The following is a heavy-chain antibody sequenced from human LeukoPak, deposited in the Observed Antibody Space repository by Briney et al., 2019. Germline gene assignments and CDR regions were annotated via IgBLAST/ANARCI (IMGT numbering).Heavy chain of an antibody. CDR3: ARVSGRLERQSDLDY. Sequence: GGSLRLSCAASGFTFDDYGMSWVRQAPGKGLEWVSSISGDSTYIYNAGSVKGRFTISRDNAQASLYLQMISLRADETAVYYCARVSGRLERQSDLDYWGQGTLVIVSS. CDR1: GFTFDDYG. CDR2: ISGDSTYI. D-gene: IGHD1-1*01. V-gene: IGHV3-21*01. J-gene: IGHJ4*02.